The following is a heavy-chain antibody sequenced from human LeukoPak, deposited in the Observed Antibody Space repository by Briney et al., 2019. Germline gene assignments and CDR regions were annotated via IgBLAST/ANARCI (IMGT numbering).Heavy chain of an antibody. Sequence: SQTLSLTCTVSGGSISSSSYYWNWIRQPAGKGLEWIGRIYISGSTNYNPSLKSRVTISVDTSKNQFSLKLSSVTAADTAVYYCARSPFDCSSTSCPFYYYYYYMDVWGKGTTVTVSS. CDR1: GGSISSSSYY. J-gene: IGHJ6*03. CDR3: ARSPFDCSSTSCPFYYYYYYMDV. D-gene: IGHD2-2*01. V-gene: IGHV4-61*02. CDR2: IYISGST.